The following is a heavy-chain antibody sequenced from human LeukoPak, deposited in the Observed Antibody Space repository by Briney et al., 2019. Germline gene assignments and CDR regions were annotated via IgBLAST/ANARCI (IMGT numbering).Heavy chain of an antibody. CDR1: GFTVSSNY. CDR3: AKGGSGRIYYFDY. D-gene: IGHD2-15*01. V-gene: IGHV3-9*01. J-gene: IGHJ4*02. CDR2: ISWNSGSI. Sequence: GGSLRLSCAASGFTVSSNYMSWVRQAPGKGLEWVSGISWNSGSIGYADSVKGRFTISRDNAKNSLYLQMNSLRAEDTALYYCAKGGSGRIYYFDYWGQGTLVTVSS.